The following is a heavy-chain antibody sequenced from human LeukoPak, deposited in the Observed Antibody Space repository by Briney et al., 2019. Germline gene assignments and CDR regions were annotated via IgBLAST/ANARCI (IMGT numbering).Heavy chain of an antibody. CDR2: MNPNSGNT. CDR3: SRGYCGGDCYPLYYYYYMDV. Sequence: ASVTVSCKASGYTFTSYDINWVRQAPGQGVEGMGWMNPNSGNTGYAQKFQGRVTMTRNTSISTAYMELSSLRSEDTAVYYCSRGYCGGDCYPLYYYYYMDVWGKGTTVTVSS. D-gene: IGHD2-21*02. V-gene: IGHV1-8*01. J-gene: IGHJ6*03. CDR1: GYTFTSYD.